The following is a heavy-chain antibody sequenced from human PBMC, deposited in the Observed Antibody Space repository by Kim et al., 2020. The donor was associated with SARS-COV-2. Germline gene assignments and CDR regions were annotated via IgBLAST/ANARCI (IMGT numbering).Heavy chain of an antibody. V-gene: IGHV3-30*06. J-gene: IGHJ4*02. Sequence: SVRRRFNISRDNTKNTFDLQMKSLGAEDTAVYYCTRGGYYDGPYYFDYWGQGPLVTVSS. CDR3: TRGGYYDGPYYFDY. D-gene: IGHD3-16*01.